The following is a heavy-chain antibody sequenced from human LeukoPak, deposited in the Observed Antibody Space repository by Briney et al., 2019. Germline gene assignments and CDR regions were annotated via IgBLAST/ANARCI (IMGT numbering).Heavy chain of an antibody. V-gene: IGHV4-30-4*08. CDR3: ARDLEATAAPDY. CDR1: GGSISSGDYF. CDR2: IYYSGST. D-gene: IGHD6-13*01. Sequence: SQTLSLTCTVSGGSISSGDYFWSWIRQPPGKGLEWIGCIYYSGSTYYNPSLKSRVTISVDTSKNQFSLKLSSVTAADTAVYYCARDLEATAAPDYWGQGTLVTVSS. J-gene: IGHJ4*02.